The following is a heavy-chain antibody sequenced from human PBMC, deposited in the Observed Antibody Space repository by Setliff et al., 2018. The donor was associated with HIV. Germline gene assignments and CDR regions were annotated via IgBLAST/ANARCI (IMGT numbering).Heavy chain of an antibody. D-gene: IGHD2-8*02. Sequence: LSLTCGIYGGSFSDYYWSWIRQPPGKGLEWIGEIDHRGRPKYNPSLNSRVTMSVDKSRNQFSLKVSSVTAADTAVYYCARVSSTYWYSIFRNYYYHMDVWGKGTTVTVSS. CDR2: IDHRGRP. CDR3: ARVSSTYWYSIFRNYYYHMDV. V-gene: IGHV4-34*01. CDR1: GGSFSDYY. J-gene: IGHJ6*03.